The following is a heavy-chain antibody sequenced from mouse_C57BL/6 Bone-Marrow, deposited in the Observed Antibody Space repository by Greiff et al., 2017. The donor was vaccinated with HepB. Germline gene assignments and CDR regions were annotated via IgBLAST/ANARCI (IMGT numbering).Heavy chain of an antibody. Sequence: DVKLVESGGGLVKPGGSLKLSCAASGFTFSSYTMSWVRQTPEKRLEWVATISGGGGNTYYPESVKGRFTISRDNAKNTLYLQMSSLRSEDTALYYCARLITTVVAHFDYWGQGTTLTVSS. J-gene: IGHJ2*01. V-gene: IGHV5-9*01. CDR1: GFTFSSYT. D-gene: IGHD1-1*01. CDR2: ISGGGGNT. CDR3: ARLITTVVAHFDY.